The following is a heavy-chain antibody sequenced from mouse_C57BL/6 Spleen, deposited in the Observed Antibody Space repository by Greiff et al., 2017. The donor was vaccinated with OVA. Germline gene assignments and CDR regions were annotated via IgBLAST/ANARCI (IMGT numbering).Heavy chain of an antibody. CDR3: TRLGYSNPAWFAY. CDR1: GYTFTDYE. D-gene: IGHD2-5*01. V-gene: IGHV1-15*01. J-gene: IGHJ3*01. CDR2: IDPETGGT. Sequence: VQLQQSGAELVRPGASVTLSCKASGYTFTDYEMHWVKQTPVHGLEWIGAIDPETGGTAYNQKFKGKAILTADKSSSTAYMELRSLTSEDSAVYYCTRLGYSNPAWFAYWGQGTLVTVSA.